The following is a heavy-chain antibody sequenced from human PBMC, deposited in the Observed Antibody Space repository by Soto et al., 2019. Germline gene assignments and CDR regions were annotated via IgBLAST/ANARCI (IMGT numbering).Heavy chain of an antibody. CDR1: GXTLSSYA. V-gene: IGHV3-30*18. Sequence: SLRLSGAASGXTLSSYAIHWVRQARGKGLEWVAVISYDGSNKYYADSVKGRFTISRDNSKNTLYLQMNSLRAEDTAVYYCAKEPLYDGYNYYVLVDYWGQGTLVTVSS. CDR2: ISYDGSNK. CDR3: AKEPLYDGYNYYVLVDY. D-gene: IGHD5-12*01. J-gene: IGHJ4*02.